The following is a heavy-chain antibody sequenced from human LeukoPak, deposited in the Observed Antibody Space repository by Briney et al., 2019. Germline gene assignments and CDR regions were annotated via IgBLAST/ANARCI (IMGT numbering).Heavy chain of an antibody. Sequence: GGSLRLSCAASGFTFSSYAMSWVRQAPGKGLEWVSAISGSGGSTYYADSVKGRFTISRDNSKNTLYLQMNSLRAEDTAVYYCAKDKVNFGVVIYFDYWGQGTLVTVSS. CDR3: AKDKVNFGVVIYFDY. CDR1: GFTFSSYA. J-gene: IGHJ4*02. D-gene: IGHD3-3*01. V-gene: IGHV3-23*01. CDR2: ISGSGGST.